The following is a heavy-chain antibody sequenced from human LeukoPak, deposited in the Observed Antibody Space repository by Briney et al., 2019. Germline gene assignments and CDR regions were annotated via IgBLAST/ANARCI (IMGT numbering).Heavy chain of an antibody. CDR2: ISTYDANT. V-gene: IGHV1-18*01. J-gene: IGHJ5*02. CDR3: GRDGRGHWDTSRWYLGNWFDP. D-gene: IGHD6-13*01. Sequence: GASVKVSFKASGYTFTSYGINWVRQAPGQGLEWMGWISTYDANTEYAQKLQGRVSMTTDTSPSTAYMEVRSLRSADTAVYYCGRDGRGHWDTSRWYLGNWFDPWGEGTLVTVSS. CDR1: GYTFTSYG.